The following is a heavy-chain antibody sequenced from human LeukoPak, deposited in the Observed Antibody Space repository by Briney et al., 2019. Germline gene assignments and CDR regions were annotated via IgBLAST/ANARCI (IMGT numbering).Heavy chain of an antibody. CDR3: AIDFYCGGDCYSGRNWFDP. J-gene: IGHJ5*02. Sequence: SVKVSCKASGGTFSSYAISWVRQAPGQGLEWMGGIIPIFGTAHYAQKFQGRVTKTADESTSTAYMELSSLRSEDTAVYDCAIDFYCGGDCYSGRNWFDPWGQGTLVTVSS. D-gene: IGHD2-21*01. V-gene: IGHV1-69*01. CDR1: GGTFSSYA. CDR2: IIPIFGTA.